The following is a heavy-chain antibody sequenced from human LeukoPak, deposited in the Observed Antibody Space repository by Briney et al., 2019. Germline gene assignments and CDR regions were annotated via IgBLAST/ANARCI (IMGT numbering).Heavy chain of an antibody. D-gene: IGHD3-10*01. CDR2: IIPIFGIA. Sequence: GGSLRLSCAASGFTFSSYAMSWVRQAPGQGLEWMGRIIPIFGIANYAQKFQGRVTITADKSTSTAYMELSSLRSEDTAVYYCARDTSDYYGSGPYDAFDIWGQGTMVTVSS. J-gene: IGHJ3*02. V-gene: IGHV1-69*04. CDR1: GFTFSSYA. CDR3: ARDTSDYYGSGPYDAFDI.